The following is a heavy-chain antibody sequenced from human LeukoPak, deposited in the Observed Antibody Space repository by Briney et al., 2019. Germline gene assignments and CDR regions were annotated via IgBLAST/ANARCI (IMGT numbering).Heavy chain of an antibody. V-gene: IGHV4-34*01. CDR2: INHSGST. Sequence: SETLSLTCAVYGVSFSGYYWSWILQPPGKGLEWIGEINHSGSTNYNPSLKSRVTISVDTSKNQFSLKLSSVTAADTAVYYCASYAKDIVVLPAASIYWYFDLWGRGTLVTVSS. CDR3: ASYAKDIVVLPAASIYWYFDL. J-gene: IGHJ2*01. CDR1: GVSFSGYY. D-gene: IGHD2-2*01.